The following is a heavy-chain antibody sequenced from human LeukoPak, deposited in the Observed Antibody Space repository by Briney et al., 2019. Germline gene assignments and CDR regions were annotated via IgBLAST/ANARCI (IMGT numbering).Heavy chain of an antibody. CDR2: IYYSGST. Sequence: SETLSLTCTVSGGSISSYYWSWIRQPPGKGLEWIGYIYYSGSTNYNPSLKSRVTVSVDTSKNQFSLKLSSVTAADTAVYYCARVHYDSSGHNDYWGQGTLVTVSS. J-gene: IGHJ4*02. CDR3: ARVHYDSSGHNDY. V-gene: IGHV4-59*08. D-gene: IGHD3-22*01. CDR1: GGSISSYY.